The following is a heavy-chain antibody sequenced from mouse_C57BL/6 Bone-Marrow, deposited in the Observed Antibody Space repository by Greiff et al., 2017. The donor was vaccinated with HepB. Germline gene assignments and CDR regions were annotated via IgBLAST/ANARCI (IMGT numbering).Heavy chain of an antibody. CDR1: GFTFSDYY. V-gene: IGHV5-12*01. CDR2: ISNGGGST. J-gene: IGHJ1*03. Sequence: EVQLVESGGGLVQPGGSLKLSCAASGFTFSDYYMYWVRQTPEKRLEWVAYISNGGGSTYYPDTVKGRFTISRDNAKNTLYLQMSRLKSEDTAMYYCARDGYYGYWYFDVWGTGTTVTVSS. CDR3: ARDGYYGYWYFDV. D-gene: IGHD2-3*01.